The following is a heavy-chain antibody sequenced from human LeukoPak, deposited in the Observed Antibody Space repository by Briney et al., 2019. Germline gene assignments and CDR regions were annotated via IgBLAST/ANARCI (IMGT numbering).Heavy chain of an antibody. CDR2: INPKRGVT. J-gene: IGHJ3*01. D-gene: IGHD4-17*01. Sequence: ASVKVSCKASGYTFTDYYIHWMRQAPGQGLEWMGWINPKRGVTTYAQKFQGRVTMTRDTSITTAYMELTRLRSGDTTIYYCARERNYGDYGNAFDLWGQGTKVTVSS. CDR1: GYTFTDYY. V-gene: IGHV1-2*02. CDR3: ARERNYGDYGNAFDL.